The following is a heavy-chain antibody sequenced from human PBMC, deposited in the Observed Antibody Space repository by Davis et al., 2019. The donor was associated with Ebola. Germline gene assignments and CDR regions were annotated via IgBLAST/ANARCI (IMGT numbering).Heavy chain of an antibody. CDR1: GFTLSSYA. D-gene: IGHD1-26*01. V-gene: IGHV3-23*01. J-gene: IGHJ4*02. CDR2: ISGSGGST. Sequence: PRGSLTLSCAASGFTLSSYAMSWVRQAPGKGLEWVSAISGSGGSTYYADSVKGRFTISRDNSKNTLYLQMNSLRAEDTAVYYCAKDRVSGGYVARQRELDYWGQGTLVTVSS. CDR3: AKDRVSGGYVARQRELDY.